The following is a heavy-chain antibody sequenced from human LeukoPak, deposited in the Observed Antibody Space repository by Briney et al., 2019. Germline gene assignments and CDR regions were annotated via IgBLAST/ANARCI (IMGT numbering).Heavy chain of an antibody. V-gene: IGHV3-23*01. D-gene: IGHD5-18*01. J-gene: IGHJ6*03. CDR1: GFTFSSYA. Sequence: PGGSLRLSCAASGFTFSSYAMSWVRQAPGKGLEWVSAISGSGGSTYYADSVKGRFTISRDNSKNTLYLQMNSLRAEDTAVYYCAKRWGYGILASYYYMDVWGKGTTVTVSS. CDR3: AKRWGYGILASYYYMDV. CDR2: ISGSGGST.